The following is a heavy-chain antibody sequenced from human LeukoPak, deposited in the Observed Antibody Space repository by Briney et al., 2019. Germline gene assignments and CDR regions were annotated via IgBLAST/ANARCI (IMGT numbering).Heavy chain of an antibody. J-gene: IGHJ4*03. CDR3: AKESGGGYSYGGSVDY. CDR2: ISASGRST. CDR1: GFTFSSDA. V-gene: IGHV3-23*01. Sequence: GGSLRLSCAASGFTFSSDAMSWVRQAPGKGLEWVSGISASGRSTYYADSVEGRFSIPRDNSDNTVCLQMNSPTAGDTAVYYCAKESGGGYSYGGSVDYWGLGRLVTVSS. D-gene: IGHD5-18*01.